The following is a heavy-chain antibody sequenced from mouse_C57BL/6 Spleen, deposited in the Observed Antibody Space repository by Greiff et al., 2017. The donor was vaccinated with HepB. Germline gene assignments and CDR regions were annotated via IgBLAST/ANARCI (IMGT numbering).Heavy chain of an antibody. J-gene: IGHJ3*01. CDR1: GYSITSGYY. CDR3: ARLGGAY. D-gene: IGHD4-1*01. Sequence: EVKLQESGPGLVKPSQSLSLTCSVTGYSITSGYYWNWIRQFPGNKLEWMGYISYDGSNNYNPSLKNRISITRDTSKNQFFLKLNSVTTEDTATYYCARLGGAYWGQGTLVTVSA. V-gene: IGHV3-6*01. CDR2: ISYDGSN.